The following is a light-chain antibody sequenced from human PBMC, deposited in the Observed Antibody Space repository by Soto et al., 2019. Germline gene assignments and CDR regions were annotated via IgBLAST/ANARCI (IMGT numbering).Light chain of an antibody. CDR1: QSVNSNF. J-gene: IGKJ4*01. V-gene: IGKV3-20*01. CDR3: QQYGYLVT. CDR2: GAS. Sequence: EIVLTQSPGTLSLSPGDRATLSCRASQSVNSNFLAWYQQKPGQAPRLLIYGASSRATGIPDTFSGSGSGTDFTLTISRLEPEDFAMYYCQQYGYLVTFGGGTKVDIK.